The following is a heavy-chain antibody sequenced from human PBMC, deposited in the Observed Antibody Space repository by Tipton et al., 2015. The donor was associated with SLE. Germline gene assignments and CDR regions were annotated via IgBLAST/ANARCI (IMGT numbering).Heavy chain of an antibody. J-gene: IGHJ4*02. Sequence: LSLTCTVSGGSISSSSYYWGWIRQPPGKGLEWIGSIYYSGGTYYNPPLKSRVTISVDTSKNQFSLKLSSVTAADTAVYYCARGSPVWFRELYYFDYWGQGTLVTVSS. D-gene: IGHD3-10*01. CDR3: ARGSPVWFRELYYFDY. CDR2: IYYSGGT. V-gene: IGHV4-39*07. CDR1: GGSISSSSYY.